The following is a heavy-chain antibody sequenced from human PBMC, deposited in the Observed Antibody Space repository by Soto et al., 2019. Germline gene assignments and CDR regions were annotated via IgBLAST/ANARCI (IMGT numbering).Heavy chain of an antibody. J-gene: IGHJ4*02. V-gene: IGHV1-8*01. Sequence: ASVNVSCKASGYTFTSYDINWVRQATGQGLEWMGWMNPNSGNTGYAQKFQGRVTMTRNTSISTAYMELSSLRSEDTAVYYCARVYYYDSCLDYWGQGTLVTVSS. D-gene: IGHD3-22*01. CDR1: GYTFTSYD. CDR2: MNPNSGNT. CDR3: ARVYYYDSCLDY.